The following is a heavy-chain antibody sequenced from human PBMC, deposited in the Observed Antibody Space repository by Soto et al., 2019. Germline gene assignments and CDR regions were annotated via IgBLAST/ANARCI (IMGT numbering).Heavy chain of an antibody. D-gene: IGHD4-4*01. CDR3: ARDRDYGNTCFDY. CDR1: GFTFSSYS. Sequence: EVQLVESGGGLVKPGGSLRLSCAASGFTFSSYSMNWVRQAPGKGLEWVSSISSSSSYIYYADSVKGRFTISRDNAKNSLYLQMNSVRAEDTAVYYCARDRDYGNTCFDYWGQGTLVTVSS. V-gene: IGHV3-21*01. J-gene: IGHJ4*02. CDR2: ISSSSSYI.